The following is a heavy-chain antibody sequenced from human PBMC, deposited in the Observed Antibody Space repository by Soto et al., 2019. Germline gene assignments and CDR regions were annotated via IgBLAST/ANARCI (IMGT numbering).Heavy chain of an antibody. Sequence: PSETLSLTCAVSGGSISSSNWWSWVRQPPGKGLEWIGYIYYSGSTNYNPSLKSRVTISVDTSKNQFSLKLSSVTAADTAVYYCARDANGYSSSWPYYYGMDVWGQGTTVTVSS. V-gene: IGHV4-4*02. D-gene: IGHD6-13*01. J-gene: IGHJ6*02. CDR2: IYYSGST. CDR1: GGSISSSNW. CDR3: ARDANGYSSSWPYYYGMDV.